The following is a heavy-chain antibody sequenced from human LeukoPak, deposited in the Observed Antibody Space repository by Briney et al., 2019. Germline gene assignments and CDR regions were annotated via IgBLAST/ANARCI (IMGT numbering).Heavy chain of an antibody. Sequence: GGSLRLSCAASGFTFSNYYMSWIRQAPGKGLEWVSYISGSATTISYADSVKGRFTISRDNARNSLYLQMNGLRAEDTAVYYCAKDRVGGRITMIVVVTWGQGTLVTVSS. CDR1: GFTFSNYY. J-gene: IGHJ5*02. D-gene: IGHD3-22*01. CDR3: AKDRVGGRITMIVVVT. CDR2: ISGSATTI. V-gene: IGHV3-11*04.